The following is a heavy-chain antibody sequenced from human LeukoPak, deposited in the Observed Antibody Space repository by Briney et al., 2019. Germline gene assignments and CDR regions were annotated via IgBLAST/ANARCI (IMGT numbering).Heavy chain of an antibody. V-gene: IGHV5-51*01. CDR3: ARLGALLEWPLLDYFDY. CDR1: GYSFTSYW. CDR2: IYPGDSDT. Sequence: GESLKISCKGSGYSFTSYWIGWVRQMPGKGLEWMGIIYPGDSDTRYSPSFQGQVTISADKSISTAYLQWSSLKASDTAMYYCARLGALLEWPLLDYFDYWGQGTLVTVSS. J-gene: IGHJ4*02. D-gene: IGHD3-3*01.